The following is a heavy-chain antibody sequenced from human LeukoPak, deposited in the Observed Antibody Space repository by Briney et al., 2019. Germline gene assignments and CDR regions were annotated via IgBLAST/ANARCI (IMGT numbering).Heavy chain of an antibody. J-gene: IGHJ4*02. CDR1: GFTFSSYW. CDR2: IKTDGSEK. V-gene: IGHV3-7*05. Sequence: GGSLRPSCAASGFTFSSYWMSWVRQAPGKGLEWVAKIKTDGSEKDYIASVKCRFTISRDNTKPSLYLQMNSLSAEHTAVYYCARDWSAYRAVSNDYWGQGTLVTVSS. CDR3: ARDWSAYRAVSNDY. D-gene: IGHD1-26*01.